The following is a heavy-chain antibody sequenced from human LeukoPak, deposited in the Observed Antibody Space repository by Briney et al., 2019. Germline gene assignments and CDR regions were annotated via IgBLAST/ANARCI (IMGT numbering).Heavy chain of an antibody. J-gene: IGHJ4*02. CDR2: INPNTDGT. V-gene: IGHV1-2*02. CDR1: GYTFSGYY. CDR3: ARGDSSENFDY. Sequence: ASVKVSCKASGYTFSGYYMHWVRQAPGQGLEWMGWINPNTDGTNYAQKFQGRVTMTRDTSINTAYMELSRLRSDDTAVYYCARGDSSENFDYWGQGTLVTVSS. D-gene: IGHD3-22*01.